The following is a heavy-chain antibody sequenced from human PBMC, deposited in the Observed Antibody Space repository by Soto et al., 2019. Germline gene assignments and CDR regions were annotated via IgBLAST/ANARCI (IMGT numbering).Heavy chain of an antibody. V-gene: IGHV3-23*01. J-gene: IGHJ3*02. CDR2: ISGSGGST. CDR3: ATTRRYPMTGGAFDI. CDR1: GFTFSSYA. Sequence: GGSLRLSCAASGFTFSSYAMSWVRQAPGKGLEWVSAISGSGGSTYYADSVKGRFTISRDNSKNTLYLQMNSLRVEDTAVYYCATTRRYPMTGGAFDIWGQGTMVTVSS. D-gene: IGHD3-16*01.